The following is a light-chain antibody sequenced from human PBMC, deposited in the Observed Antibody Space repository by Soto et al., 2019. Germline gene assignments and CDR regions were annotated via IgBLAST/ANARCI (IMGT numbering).Light chain of an antibody. Sequence: EIVMTQSPATLSVSPGERATLSCRASQSVSSNLAWYQQKPGQAPRLLMYGASSRVTGTPDRFSGSGSGTDFTLTISRLEPEDFAVYYCQQYGNSQYTFGQGTKLEIK. CDR3: QQYGNSQYT. CDR1: QSVSSN. V-gene: IGKV3-20*01. J-gene: IGKJ2*01. CDR2: GAS.